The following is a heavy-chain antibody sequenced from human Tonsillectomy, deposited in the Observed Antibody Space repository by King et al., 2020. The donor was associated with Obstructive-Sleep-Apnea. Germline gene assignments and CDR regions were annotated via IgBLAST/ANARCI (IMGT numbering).Heavy chain of an antibody. CDR1: GFTFSSYA. CDR3: AREWDVYSCYDLGADY. D-gene: IGHD5-12*01. CDR2: ISYDGSNK. Sequence: VQLVESGGGVVQPGRSLRLSCAASGFTFSSYAMHWVRQAPGKGLEWVAVISYDGSNKYYADSVKGRFTISRDNSKNTLYLQMNSLGAEDTAVDYCAREWDVYSCYDLGADYWGRGTLVTVSS. J-gene: IGHJ4*02. V-gene: IGHV3-30-3*01.